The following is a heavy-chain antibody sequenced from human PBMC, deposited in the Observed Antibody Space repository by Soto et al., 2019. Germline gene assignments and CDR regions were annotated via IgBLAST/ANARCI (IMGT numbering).Heavy chain of an antibody. CDR1: GFTFSSYA. CDR3: AKGLYIVATIRYYFDY. Sequence: EVQLLESGGGLVQPGGSLRLSCAASGFTFSSYAMSWVRQAPGKGLEWVSAISGSGGSTYYADSVKGRFTISRDNSKNTLYLQMNSLRAEDTAVYYCAKGLYIVATIRYYFDYWGQGTLVTVSS. V-gene: IGHV3-23*01. CDR2: ISGSGGST. J-gene: IGHJ4*02. D-gene: IGHD5-12*01.